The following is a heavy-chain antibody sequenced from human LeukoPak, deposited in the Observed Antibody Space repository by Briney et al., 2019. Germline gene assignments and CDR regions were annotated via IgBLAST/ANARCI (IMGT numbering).Heavy chain of an antibody. V-gene: IGHV4-39*07. CDR3: ARGQRSQFVVRPRVGGYGWFDP. CDR1: GGSISSSSYY. Sequence: SETLSLTCTVSGGSISSSSYYWGWIRQPPGKGLEWIGSIYYSGSTYYNPSLKSRVTISVDTSKNQFSLKLSSVTAADTAVYYCARGQRSQFVVRPRVGGYGWFDPWGQGTLVTVSS. CDR2: IYYSGST. J-gene: IGHJ5*02. D-gene: IGHD2-15*01.